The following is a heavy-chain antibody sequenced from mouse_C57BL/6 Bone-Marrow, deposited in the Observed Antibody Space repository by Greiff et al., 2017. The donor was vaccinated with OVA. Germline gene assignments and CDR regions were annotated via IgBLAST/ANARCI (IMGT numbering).Heavy chain of an antibody. CDR2: INPNNGGT. CDR3: ARRAVTTVVAHWYFDV. V-gene: IGHV1-18*01. CDR1: GYTFTDYN. D-gene: IGHD1-1*01. Sequence: EVQLQQSGPELVKPGASVKIPCKASGYTFTDYNMDWVKQSHGKSLEWIGDINPNNGGTIYNQKFKGKATLTVDKSSSTAYMELRSLTSEDTAVYYCARRAVTTVVAHWYFDVWGTGTTVTVSS. J-gene: IGHJ1*03.